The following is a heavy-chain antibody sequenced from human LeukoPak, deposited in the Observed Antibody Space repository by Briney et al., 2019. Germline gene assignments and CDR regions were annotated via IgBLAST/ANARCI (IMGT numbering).Heavy chain of an antibody. D-gene: IGHD1-26*01. V-gene: IGHV4-38-2*01. J-gene: IGHJ4*02. Sequence: KTSETLSPTCAVSGYSISSGYYWGWIRQPPGKGLEWIGSIYHSGSTYYNPSLKSRVTISVDTSKNQFSLKLSSVTAADTAVYYCARAAPARGSYYATCFDYWGQGTLVTVSS. CDR3: ARAAPARGSYYATCFDY. CDR1: GYSISSGYY. CDR2: IYHSGST.